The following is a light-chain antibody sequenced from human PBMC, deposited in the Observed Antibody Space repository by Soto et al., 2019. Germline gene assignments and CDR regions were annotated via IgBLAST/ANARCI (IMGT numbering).Light chain of an antibody. Sequence: QSALTQPRSVSGSPGQSVTISCTGTSSDVGGYNDVSWYQQHPGKAPKLLIYDVSKRPSGVPDRFSGSKSGTTASLTISGVEAEADADYYCCAYAGSYVYVFGTGTKLTVL. CDR1: SSDVGGYND. CDR3: CAYAGSYVYV. J-gene: IGLJ1*01. V-gene: IGLV2-11*01. CDR2: DVS.